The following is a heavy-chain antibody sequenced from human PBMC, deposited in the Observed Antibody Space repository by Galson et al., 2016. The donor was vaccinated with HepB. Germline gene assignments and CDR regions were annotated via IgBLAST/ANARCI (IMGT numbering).Heavy chain of an antibody. Sequence: SETLSLTCSVSGGSISSSSDYWGWIRQPPGKGLEWIGSIYYSGSTYYNLSLKSRVTISVDTSKNQFSLKLGSVTAADTAVYYCARLVVYNYDYGSIDYWGQGTLVTVSS. CDR3: ARLVVYNYDYGSIDY. J-gene: IGHJ4*02. CDR1: GGSISSSSDY. CDR2: IYYSGST. D-gene: IGHD5-18*01. V-gene: IGHV4-39*01.